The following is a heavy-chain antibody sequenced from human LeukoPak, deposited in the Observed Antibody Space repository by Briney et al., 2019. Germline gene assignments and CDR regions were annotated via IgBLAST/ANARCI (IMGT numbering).Heavy chain of an antibody. J-gene: IGHJ5*02. CDR2: ISAGSTTI. Sequence: PSETLSLTCTVSGDSINSGNSHWTWIRQAPGKGPEWISYISAGSTTIYYADSVMGRFTISRDDARNSLSLQMNSLRADDTAVYYCAKDPHYYGSGSYFDTNNWFDPWGQGTLVTVSS. D-gene: IGHD3-10*01. CDR1: GDSINSGNSH. CDR3: AKDPHYYGSGSYFDTNNWFDP. V-gene: IGHV3-48*01.